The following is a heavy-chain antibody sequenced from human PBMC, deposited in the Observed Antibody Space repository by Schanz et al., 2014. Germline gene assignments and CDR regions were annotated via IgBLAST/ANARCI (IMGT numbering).Heavy chain of an antibody. J-gene: IGHJ5*02. CDR2: IKKDGSEN. Sequence: EVQLVESEGGLVQPGGSLRLSCEGSGFSFSDYWMGWVRQAPGKGLEWVANIKKDGSENYYADSVKGRFTISRDNAKNSMYLQMNSLRAEDTAVYYCVRDERVISGVWFDPWGQGTLVTVSS. D-gene: IGHD3-16*02. CDR3: VRDERVISGVWFDP. V-gene: IGHV3-7*01. CDR1: GFSFSDYW.